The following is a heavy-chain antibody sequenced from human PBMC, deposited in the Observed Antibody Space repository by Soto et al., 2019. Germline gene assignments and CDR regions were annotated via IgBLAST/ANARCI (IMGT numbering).Heavy chain of an antibody. V-gene: IGHV4-59*01. CDR2: IYYSGST. D-gene: IGHD3-3*01. J-gene: IGHJ4*02. CDR1: GGSISSYY. Sequence: PSETLSLTCTVSGGSISSYYWSWIRQPPGKGLEWIGYIYYSGSTNYNPSLKSRVTISVNTSKNQFSLKLTSVTAADTAVYYCARDRVLRFSGQFDYWGQGTLVTVSS. CDR3: ARDRVLRFSGQFDY.